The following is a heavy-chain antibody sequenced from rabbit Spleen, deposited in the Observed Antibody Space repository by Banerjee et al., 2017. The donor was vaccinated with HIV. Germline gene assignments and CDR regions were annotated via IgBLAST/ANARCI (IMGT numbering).Heavy chain of an antibody. Sequence: QEQLEESGGGLVKPGASLTLTCTASGFSFSNKAVMCWVRQAPGKGLEWIACIDAGSSGFTYFANWAKGRFTISKTSSTTVTLQMTSLTAADTATYFCARDTSSSFSSYGMDPWGPGTLVTVS. CDR2: IDAGSSGFT. V-gene: IGHV1S45*01. CDR3: ARDTSSSFSSYGMDP. D-gene: IGHD1-1*01. CDR1: GFSFSNKAV. J-gene: IGHJ6*02.